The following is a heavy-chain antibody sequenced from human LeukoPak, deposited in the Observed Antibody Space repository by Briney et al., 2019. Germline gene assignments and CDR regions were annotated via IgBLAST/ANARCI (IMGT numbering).Heavy chain of an antibody. CDR2: ISWNSGTI. V-gene: IGHV3-9*01. CDR1: GFTFDNYA. Sequence: GGSLRHSCAASGFTFDNYARNWVRQVPGKGLEWISLISWNSGTIGYADSVKGRFTISRDNANNFLYLQMNSLRAEDTALYYCARAYKGRSLAGKKEFFQHWGQGTLVTVSS. J-gene: IGHJ1*01. CDR3: ARAYKGRSLAGKKEFFQH. D-gene: IGHD6-19*01.